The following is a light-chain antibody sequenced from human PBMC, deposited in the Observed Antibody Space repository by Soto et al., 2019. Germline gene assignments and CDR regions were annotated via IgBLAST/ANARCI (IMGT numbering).Light chain of an antibody. CDR2: AAS. CDR3: HQYGTSPYT. CDR1: QSVSTY. Sequence: EIVLTQSPDNLSLSPGDRATLSCRASQSVSTYVNWFQQKPGQPPRLLIYAASTRVTGIPDRFSGSGSGTDFILTISRLEPEDFAVYFCHQYGTSPYTFAQGTKVDIK. J-gene: IGKJ2*01. V-gene: IGKV3-20*01.